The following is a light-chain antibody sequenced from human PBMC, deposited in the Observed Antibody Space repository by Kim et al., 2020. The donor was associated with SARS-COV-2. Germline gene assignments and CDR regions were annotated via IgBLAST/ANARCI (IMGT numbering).Light chain of an antibody. CDR2: GAS. J-gene: IGKJ4*01. Sequence: SPGERASLSCWASQSISSSDLAWYQQRPGQAPRLIIYGASSRATDIPDRFSGSGSGTDFTLTISRLEPEDFAVYYCQQYGTSPLTFGGGTKVDIK. CDR1: QSISSSD. CDR3: QQYGTSPLT. V-gene: IGKV3-20*01.